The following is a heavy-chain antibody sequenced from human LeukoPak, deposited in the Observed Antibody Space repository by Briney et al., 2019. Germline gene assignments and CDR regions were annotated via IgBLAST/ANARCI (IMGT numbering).Heavy chain of an antibody. D-gene: IGHD3-10*01. V-gene: IGHV3-30*03. J-gene: IGHJ4*02. CDR3: ASARSFDSGSALDY. CDR1: GFTFSSYG. Sequence: GGSLRLSCAASGFTFSSYGMHWVRQAPGKGLEWVAVISYDGSNKYYADSVKGRFTISRDNSKNTLYLQMNSLSAEDTAVYYCASARSFDSGSALDYWGQGTLVTVSS. CDR2: ISYDGSNK.